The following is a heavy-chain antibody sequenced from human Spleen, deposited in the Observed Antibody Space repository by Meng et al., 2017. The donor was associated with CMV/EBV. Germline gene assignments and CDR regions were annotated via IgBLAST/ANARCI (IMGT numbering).Heavy chain of an antibody. CDR3: ARARGTTAAAGTNWFDP. J-gene: IGHJ5*02. D-gene: IGHD6-13*01. CDR1: GYTFTHHY. CDR2: INPNSGGT. Sequence: ASVKVSCKASGYTFTHHYMHWVRQAPGQGLEWMGWINPNSGGTNYAQKFQGRVTMTRDTSISTAYMELSRLRSDDTAVYFCARARGTTAAAGTNWFDPWGQGTLVTVSS. V-gene: IGHV1-2*02.